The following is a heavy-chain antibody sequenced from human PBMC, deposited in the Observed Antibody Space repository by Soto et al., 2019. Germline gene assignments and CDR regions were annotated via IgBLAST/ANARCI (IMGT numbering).Heavy chain of an antibody. CDR2: VFHSGGA. V-gene: IGHV4-4*02. CDR3: ARKAWVRFDF. J-gene: IGHJ4*02. CDR1: GAPISGSVW. Sequence: TLSLTCAVSGAPISGSVWWTWVRQPPGKGLEWIGEVFHSGGANYNPSLKSRVSMSVDTSRSQFSLELHSVTAADTAVYYCARKAWVRFDFWGQGIMVTVSS. D-gene: IGHD3-16*01.